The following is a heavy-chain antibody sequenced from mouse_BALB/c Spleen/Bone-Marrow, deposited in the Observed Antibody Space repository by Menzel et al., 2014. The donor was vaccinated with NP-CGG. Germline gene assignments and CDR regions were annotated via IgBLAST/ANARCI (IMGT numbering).Heavy chain of an antibody. D-gene: IGHD2-14*01. Sequence: EVKLQESGPELVKPGASVKISCKTSGYTFTDYTMHWVKQSHGKSLEWIGHINPNIGGTNYNQKFKGKATLTLDKSSRTAYMELRSLTSEDSAVYYCTRSRYGGYWGQGTTLTVSS. V-gene: IGHV1-18*01. CDR2: INPNIGGT. CDR3: TRSRYGGY. CDR1: GYTFTDYT. J-gene: IGHJ2*01.